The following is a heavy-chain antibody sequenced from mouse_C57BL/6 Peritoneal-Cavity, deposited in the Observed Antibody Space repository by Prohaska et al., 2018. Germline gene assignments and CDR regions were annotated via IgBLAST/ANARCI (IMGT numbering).Heavy chain of an antibody. V-gene: IGHV1-26*01. CDR1: GYTFTDYY. CDR2: INPNNGGT. CDR3: AKARSSNYVARFAY. Sequence: EVQLQQSVPELVKPGASVKISCKASGYTFTDYYMNWVKQSHGKSLEWIGDINPNNGGTSYNQKFKGQATLTVDKSSSTAYLQPRSLTPEDSAVHYCAKARSSNYVARFAYWGEGTLVTVSA. J-gene: IGHJ3*01. D-gene: IGHD2-5*01.